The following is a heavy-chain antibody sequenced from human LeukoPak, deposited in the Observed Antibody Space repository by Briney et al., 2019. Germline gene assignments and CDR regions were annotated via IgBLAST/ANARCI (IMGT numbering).Heavy chain of an antibody. Sequence: PGGSLRLSCVASGFNFSKSWMHWVRQAPGKGLLWVSRINTDGTDIKYADSVEGRFTISRDNAKNTLYLQMHTLSAEDTAVYYCAREQTQAGPTTVDYWGQGTLVTVSS. CDR3: AREQTQAGPTTVDY. J-gene: IGHJ4*02. D-gene: IGHD1-14*01. CDR2: INTDGTDI. V-gene: IGHV3-74*03. CDR1: GFNFSKSW.